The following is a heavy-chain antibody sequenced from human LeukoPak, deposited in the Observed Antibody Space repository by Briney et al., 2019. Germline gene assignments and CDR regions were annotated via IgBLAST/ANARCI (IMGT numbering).Heavy chain of an antibody. D-gene: IGHD3-22*01. CDR1: GGSISSSSYY. V-gene: IGHV4-39*07. J-gene: IGHJ5*02. Sequence: SETLSLTCTVSGGSISSSSYYWGWIRQPPGKGLEWIGEINHSGSTNYNPSLKSRVTISVDTSKNQFSLKLSSVTAADTAVYYCARGVRYYYDSSGYLNWFDPWGQGTLVTVSS. CDR3: ARGVRYYYDSSGYLNWFDP. CDR2: INHSGST.